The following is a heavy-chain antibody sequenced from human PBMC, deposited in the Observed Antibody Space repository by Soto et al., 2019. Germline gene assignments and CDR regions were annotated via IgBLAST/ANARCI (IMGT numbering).Heavy chain of an antibody. D-gene: IGHD3-16*02. CDR2: IYYSGST. V-gene: IGHV4-39*01. CDR1: GGSISSSSYY. Sequence: QLQLQESGPGLVKPSETLSLTCTVSGGSISSSSYYWGWIRQPPGKGLEWIGSIYYSGSTYYNPSLKSRVTISVDTSKNQFSLKLSSVTAADTAVYYCARQGITFGGVIDYWGQGTLVTVSS. J-gene: IGHJ4*02. CDR3: ARQGITFGGVIDY.